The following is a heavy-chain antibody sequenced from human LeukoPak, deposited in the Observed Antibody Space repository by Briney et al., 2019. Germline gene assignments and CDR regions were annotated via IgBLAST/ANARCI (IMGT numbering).Heavy chain of an antibody. CDR1: GGSISSYY. V-gene: IGHV4-4*07. CDR3: TRDTGTTGEVKFDP. D-gene: IGHD4-17*01. Sequence: PSETLSLTCTVSGGSISSYYWSWIRQPAGEGLEWIGRIYTSGSTTYNPSLKSRVTMSVDTSKSQFSLNLMSVTAADTAVYYCTRDTGTTGEVKFDPWGQGTLVTVSS. J-gene: IGHJ5*02. CDR2: IYTSGST.